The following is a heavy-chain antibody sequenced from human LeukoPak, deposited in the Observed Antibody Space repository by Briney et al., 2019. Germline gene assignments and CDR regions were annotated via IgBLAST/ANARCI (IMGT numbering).Heavy chain of an antibody. J-gene: IGHJ4*02. V-gene: IGHV5-51*01. D-gene: IGHD6-13*01. Sequence: GESLKISCKGSGYSFTSYWIGWVRQMPGKGLEWMGIIYPGDSDTRYSPSFQGQVTISADKSISTAYLQWSSLKASGTAMYYCARHGPYSSSWSSFDYWGQGTLVTVSS. CDR2: IYPGDSDT. CDR1: GYSFTSYW. CDR3: ARHGPYSSSWSSFDY.